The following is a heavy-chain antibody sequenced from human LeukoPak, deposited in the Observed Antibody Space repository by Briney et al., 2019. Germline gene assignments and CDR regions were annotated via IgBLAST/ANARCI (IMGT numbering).Heavy chain of an antibody. D-gene: IGHD3-22*01. CDR2: IYYSGST. J-gene: IGHJ4*02. CDR1: GGSISSYY. V-gene: IGHV4-59*01. CDR3: ARVKYYYDSSGSSQNFDS. Sequence: PSETLSLTCTVSGGSISSYYWSWIRQPPGKGLEWIGYIYYSGSTNYNPSLKSRVTISVDTSKNQFSLKLSSVTAADTAVYYCARVKYYYDSSGSSQNFDSWGQGTLLTVSS.